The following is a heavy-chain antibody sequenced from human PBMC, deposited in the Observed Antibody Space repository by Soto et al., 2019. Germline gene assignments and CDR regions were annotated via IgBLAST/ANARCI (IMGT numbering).Heavy chain of an antibody. CDR1: GYTLTELS. J-gene: IGHJ3*02. V-gene: IGHV1-24*01. D-gene: IGHD3-10*01. Sequence: ASVKVSCRVSGYTLTELSMHSVRQPPGKGLEWMGGFDPEDGETIYAQKFQGRVTMTEDTSTDTAYMELSSLRSEDTAVYYCATDHRGLGFGEFLDAFDIWGQGTMVTVSS. CDR3: ATDHRGLGFGEFLDAFDI. CDR2: FDPEDGET.